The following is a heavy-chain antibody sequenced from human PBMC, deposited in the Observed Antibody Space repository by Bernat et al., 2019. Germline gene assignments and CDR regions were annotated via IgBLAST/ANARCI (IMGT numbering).Heavy chain of an antibody. Sequence: QVQLVESGGGVVQPGRSLRLSCAASGFTFSSYGMHWVRQAPGKGLEWVAVIWYDGSNKYYVDSVKGRFTISRDNSKNTLYLQMNSLRAEDTAVYYCARDLKRWDSSGLNRFDPWGQGTLVTVSS. CDR1: GFTFSSYG. D-gene: IGHD3-22*01. CDR3: ARDLKRWDSSGLNRFDP. CDR2: IWYDGSNK. J-gene: IGHJ5*02. V-gene: IGHV3-33*01.